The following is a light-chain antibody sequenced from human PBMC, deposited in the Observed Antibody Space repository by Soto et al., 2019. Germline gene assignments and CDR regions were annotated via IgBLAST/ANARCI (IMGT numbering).Light chain of an antibody. CDR2: DAS. J-gene: IGKJ1*01. CDR1: QSIRNY. V-gene: IGKV3-11*01. Sequence: EIVLTQSPATLSLSPGERATLSCRASQSIRNYLAWYQQKPGQSPRLLIYDASNRATDVPARFSGSGSGTDFTLSISSLEPEDFAVYYCQQQGTFGQGTKVEIK. CDR3: QQQGT.